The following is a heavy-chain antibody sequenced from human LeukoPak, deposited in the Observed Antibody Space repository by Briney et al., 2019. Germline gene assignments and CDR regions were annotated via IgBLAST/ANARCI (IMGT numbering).Heavy chain of an antibody. J-gene: IGHJ6*02. V-gene: IGHV3-7*01. CDR2: IKQDGSEK. CDR1: GFTLSSYW. CDR3: ARAGLDV. Sequence: PGGSLRLSCVASGFTLSSYWMSWVRQAPGKGLEWVANIKQDGSEKYYVDSVKGRFTISRDNAKNSLYLQMTSLRAEDTAVYYCARAGLDVWGQGTTVPVSS.